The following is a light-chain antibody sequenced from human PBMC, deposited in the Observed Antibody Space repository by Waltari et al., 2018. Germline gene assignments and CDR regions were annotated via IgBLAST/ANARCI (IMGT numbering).Light chain of an antibody. J-gene: IGKJ5*01. CDR3: QQANTFPIT. CDR1: QGISSW. V-gene: IGKV1-12*01. Sequence: DIQMTQSPSSVSASVGDRVTITCRASQGISSWLAWYQQKPGTAPKLLIYAASILQSGVPSRFSGSGSGADFTLTISSLQAEDSAIYYCQQANTFPITFGQGTRLEIK. CDR2: AAS.